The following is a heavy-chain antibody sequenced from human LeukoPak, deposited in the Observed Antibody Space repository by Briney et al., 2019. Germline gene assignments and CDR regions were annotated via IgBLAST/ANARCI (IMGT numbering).Heavy chain of an antibody. CDR1: GGSTSSYY. CDR2: IYYSGST. V-gene: IGHV4-59*08. CDR3: ARLEGWFDP. Sequence: SETLSLTCTVSGGSTSSYYWSWIRQPPGKGLEWIGYIYYSGSTNYNPSLKSRVTISVDTSKNQFSLKLSSVTAADTAVYYCARLEGWFDPWGQGTLVTVSS. J-gene: IGHJ5*02.